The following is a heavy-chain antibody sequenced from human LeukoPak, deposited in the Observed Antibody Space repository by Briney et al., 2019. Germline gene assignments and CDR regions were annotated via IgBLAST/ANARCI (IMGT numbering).Heavy chain of an antibody. CDR1: GGSISNYS. J-gene: IGHJ4*02. CDR3: ARANPEYSSGWYEGD. CDR2: IYYSGST. D-gene: IGHD6-19*01. V-gene: IGHV4-59*12. Sequence: SETLSLTCNVAGGSISNYSWSWIRQPPGKGLEWIVYIYYSGSTYYNPSLKSRVTISVDTSKNQFSLKLSSVTAADTAVYYCARANPEYSSGWYEGDWGQGTLVTVSS.